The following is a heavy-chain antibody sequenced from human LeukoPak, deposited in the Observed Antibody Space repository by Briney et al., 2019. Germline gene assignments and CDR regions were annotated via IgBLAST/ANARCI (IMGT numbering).Heavy chain of an antibody. CDR2: IKQDGSEK. CDR3: ARDRPPRAVAYGMDV. V-gene: IGHV3-7*01. D-gene: IGHD6-19*01. CDR1: GFTFSSYW. Sequence: GGSLRLSCAASGFTFSSYWMSWVRQAPGKGLEWVANIKQDGSEKYYVDSVKGRFTISRDNAKNSLYLQMNSLRAEDTAVYYCARDRPPRAVAYGMDVWGQGTTVTVSS. J-gene: IGHJ6*02.